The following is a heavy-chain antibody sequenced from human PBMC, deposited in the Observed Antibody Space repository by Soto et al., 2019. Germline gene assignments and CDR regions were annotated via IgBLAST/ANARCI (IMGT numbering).Heavy chain of an antibody. D-gene: IGHD2-15*01. CDR2: IYYSGST. Sequence: QVQLQESGPGLVKPSETLSLTGTVSGGSISSYYWSWIRQPPGKGLEWIGYIYYSGSTNYNPSLKSRVTISVDTSKNQFSLKLSSVTAADTAVYYCARGSYSGFYYYYYMDVWGKGTTVTVSS. CDR1: GGSISSYY. V-gene: IGHV4-59*01. J-gene: IGHJ6*03. CDR3: ARGSYSGFYYYYYMDV.